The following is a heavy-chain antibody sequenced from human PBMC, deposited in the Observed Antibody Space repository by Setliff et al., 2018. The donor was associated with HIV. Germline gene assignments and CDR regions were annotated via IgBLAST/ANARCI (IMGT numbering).Heavy chain of an antibody. Sequence: ASVKVSCKASGYTFTSFGISWVRQAPGQGLEWMGWISAYNGHTNYAQKFQGRVTITTDESTSPAYMELRRLRSEDTAVYYCARVPNQELYFYGMDVWGQGTTVTVSS. J-gene: IGHJ6*02. CDR2: ISAYNGHT. CDR1: GYTFTSFG. V-gene: IGHV1-18*01. D-gene: IGHD1-7*01. CDR3: ARVPNQELYFYGMDV.